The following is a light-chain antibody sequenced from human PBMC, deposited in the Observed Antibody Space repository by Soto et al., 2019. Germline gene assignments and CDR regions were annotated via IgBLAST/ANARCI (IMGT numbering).Light chain of an antibody. CDR3: SSYSSSSTDVV. CDR1: KLGDKH. J-gene: IGLJ2*01. V-gene: IGLV3-1*01. CDR2: QDS. Sequence: SYELTQPPSVSVSPGQTASITCSGDKLGDKHACWYQQKPGQSPVLVIYQDSKRPSGIPERFSGSNSGNTAYLTISGLQAEDEADYYCSSYSSSSTDVVFGGGTKLTVL.